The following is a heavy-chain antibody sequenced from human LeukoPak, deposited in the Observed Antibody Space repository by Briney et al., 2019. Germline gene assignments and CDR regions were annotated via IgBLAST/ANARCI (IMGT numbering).Heavy chain of an antibody. Sequence: VKVSCKASGGTFSSYAISWVRQAPGQGLEWMGGIIPIFGTANYAQKFQGRVTITADESTNTAYMELSSLRSEDTAVYYCVRGYYDSSGYYDYWGQGTLVTVSS. J-gene: IGHJ4*02. CDR3: VRGYYDSSGYYDY. V-gene: IGHV1-69*13. D-gene: IGHD3-22*01. CDR2: IIPIFGTA. CDR1: GGTFSSYA.